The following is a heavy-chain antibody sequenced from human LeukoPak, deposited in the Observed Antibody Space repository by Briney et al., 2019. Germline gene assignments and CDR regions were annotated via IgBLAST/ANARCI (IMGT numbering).Heavy chain of an antibody. CDR2: ISRSGDRT. CDR3: AKELRPNDY. Sequence: GGSLRLSCAVSGITLSNSAMSWVRQAPGKGLEWVSAISRSGDRTFYADSVKGRFTISRDSSIDTLFLQMNSLRAEDTAVYFCAKELRPNDYWGQGTLVTVSS. V-gene: IGHV3-23*01. D-gene: IGHD2-15*01. CDR1: GITLSNSA. J-gene: IGHJ4*02.